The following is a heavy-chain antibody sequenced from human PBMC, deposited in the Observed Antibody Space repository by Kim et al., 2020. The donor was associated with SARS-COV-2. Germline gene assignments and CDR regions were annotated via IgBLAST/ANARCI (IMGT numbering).Heavy chain of an antibody. Sequence: ETLSLTCTVSGGSISSSSYYWGWIRQPPGKGLEWIGSIYYSGSTYYNPSLKSRVTISVDTSKNQFSLKLSSVTAADTAVYYCARQSNDYGDYQKWFFDLWGRGTLVTVSS. CDR3: ARQSNDYGDYQKWFFDL. V-gene: IGHV4-39*01. D-gene: IGHD4-17*01. CDR2: IYYSGST. CDR1: GGSISSSSYY. J-gene: IGHJ2*01.